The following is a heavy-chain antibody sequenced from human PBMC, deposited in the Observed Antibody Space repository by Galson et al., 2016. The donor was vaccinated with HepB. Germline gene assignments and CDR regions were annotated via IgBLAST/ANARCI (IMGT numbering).Heavy chain of an antibody. CDR1: GGTLSSYS. CDR3: ARLVGGEDSEGNWFDP. CDR2: IIPILGRA. D-gene: IGHD6-6*01. V-gene: IGHV1-69*02. J-gene: IGHJ5*02. Sequence: SVKVSCKASGGTLSSYSITWVRQAPGQGLEWMGRIIPILGRATTAQNFQGRVMITADKSTKTAYMELSSLRSEDTAVYYCARLVGGEDSEGNWFDPWGQGTLVTVSS.